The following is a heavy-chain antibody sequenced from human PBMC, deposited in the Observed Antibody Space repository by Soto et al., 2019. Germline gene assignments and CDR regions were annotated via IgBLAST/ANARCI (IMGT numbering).Heavy chain of an antibody. V-gene: IGHV3-43*01. CDR2: ISWDGGST. D-gene: IGHD6-19*01. CDR1: GFTFDDYS. CDR3: AKDLNSIAVAGPITFDY. Sequence: PGGSLRLSCAASGFTFDDYSIHWVRQAPGKGLEWVSLISWDGGSTYYADSVKGRFTISRDNSKNSLYLQMNSLRTEDTALYYCAKDLNSIAVAGPITFDYWGQGTLVTVSS. J-gene: IGHJ4*02.